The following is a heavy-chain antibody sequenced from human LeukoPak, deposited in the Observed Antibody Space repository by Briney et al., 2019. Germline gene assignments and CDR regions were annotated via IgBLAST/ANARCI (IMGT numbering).Heavy chain of an antibody. J-gene: IGHJ4*02. D-gene: IGHD3-10*01. V-gene: IGHV3-30*02. CDR2: VQYDGNNK. CDR3: AKDKSMVRELDY. Sequence: GGSLRLSCAASGFTFSKYGMHWVRQAPGKGLEWLTFVQYDGNNKYYSDSVKGRFTISRDNSKNTLFLQMNSLRAEDTAVYYCAKDKSMVRELDYWGQGTLVTVSS. CDR1: GFTFSKYG.